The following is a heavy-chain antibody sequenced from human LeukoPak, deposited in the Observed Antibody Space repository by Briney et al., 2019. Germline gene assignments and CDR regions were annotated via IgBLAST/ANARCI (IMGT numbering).Heavy chain of an antibody. CDR1: GGTFSSYA. CDR2: IIPIFGTA. D-gene: IGHD6-6*01. V-gene: IGHV1-69*05. J-gene: IGHJ4*02. Sequence: GASVKVSCKASGGTFSSYAISWVRQAPGQGLEWMGGIIPIFGTANYAQKFQGRVTITTDESTSTAYMELSSLRSEDTAVYYCALNGEQLVFHIWGQGTLVTVSS. CDR3: ALNGEQLVFHI.